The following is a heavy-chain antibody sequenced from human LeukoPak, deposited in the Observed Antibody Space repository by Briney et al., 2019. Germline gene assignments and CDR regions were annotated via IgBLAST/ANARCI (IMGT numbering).Heavy chain of an antibody. CDR2: MYYSGST. Sequence: SETLSLTCTVSGGSISSTTYCWSWVRQPPGKGLEWIGCMYYSGSTYYSLSLKGRVTISLDTPKNQFSLKLNSVTAADTAVYYCARHYGPWGQGTLVTVSS. D-gene: IGHD3-10*01. CDR3: ARHYGP. J-gene: IGHJ5*02. V-gene: IGHV4-39*01. CDR1: GGSISSTTYC.